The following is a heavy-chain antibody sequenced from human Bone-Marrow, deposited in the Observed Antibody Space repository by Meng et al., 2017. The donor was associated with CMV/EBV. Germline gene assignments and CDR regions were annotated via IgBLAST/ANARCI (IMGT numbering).Heavy chain of an antibody. D-gene: IGHD3-22*01. CDR2: IIPILGIA. CDR3: AREDSSGYSYYFDY. CDR1: GGNFSSYT. J-gene: IGHJ4*02. Sequence: QVQLGQSGAEVKNPGSSVKVSCKASGGNFSSYTISWVRQAPGQGLEWMGRIIPILGIANYAQKFQGRVTITADKSTSTAYMELSSLRSEDTAVYYCAREDSSGYSYYFDYWGQGTLVTVSS. V-gene: IGHV1-69*08.